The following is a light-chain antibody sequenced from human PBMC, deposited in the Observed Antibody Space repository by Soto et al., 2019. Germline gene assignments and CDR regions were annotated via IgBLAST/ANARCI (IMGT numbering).Light chain of an antibody. Sequence: QSVLAQPASVSGSPGQSITISCTGASSDVGTYNLVSWYQQHPGKAPKLMIYEVSKRPSGVSNRFSGSKSGNTASLTISGLQAEDEADYYCCSYAGSNTLYVFGTGTKVTVL. CDR2: EVS. CDR1: SSDVGTYNL. CDR3: CSYAGSNTLYV. V-gene: IGLV2-23*02. J-gene: IGLJ1*01.